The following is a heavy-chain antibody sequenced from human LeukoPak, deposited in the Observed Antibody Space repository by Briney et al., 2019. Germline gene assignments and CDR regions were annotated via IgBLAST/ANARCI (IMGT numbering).Heavy chain of an antibody. CDR2: IYPGDSDT. J-gene: IGHJ4*02. CDR3: ARRSPAYCGGDCYPDY. D-gene: IGHD2-21*02. CDR1: GSIFTSYW. V-gene: IGHV5-51*01. Sequence: GASLQISCKGSGSIFTSYWIGWVRQLPGKGLEWMGIIYPGDSDTRYSPSFQGQVTISADKSISTAYLQWSSLKASDTAMYYCARRSPAYCGGDCYPDYWGQGTLVTVSS.